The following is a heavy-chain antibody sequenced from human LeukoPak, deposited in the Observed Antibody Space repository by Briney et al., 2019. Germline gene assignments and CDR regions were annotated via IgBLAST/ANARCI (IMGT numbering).Heavy chain of an antibody. CDR3: ARQSASYRGSYVY. CDR1: GGSISSGDYY. J-gene: IGHJ4*02. D-gene: IGHD1-26*01. CDR2: IYYSGST. V-gene: IGHV4-30-4*01. Sequence: SETLSLTCTVSGGSISSGDYYWSWMRQPQGKGLDGIGYIYYSGSTYYNPSLKSRVTISVDTSKNQFSLELSSVTAADTAVYYCARQSASYRGSYVYWGQGTLVTVSS.